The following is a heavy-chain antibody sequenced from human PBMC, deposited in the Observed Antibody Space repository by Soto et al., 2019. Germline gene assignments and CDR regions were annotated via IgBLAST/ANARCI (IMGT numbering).Heavy chain of an antibody. Sequence: CGPTLVNPTQTLTLTCAFSGFPFTTAGVAVGWIRQTPGGALEWLTLIYYNDDRRFSPSLKTRLTITGDTSKNQVVLSLTNVDPGDTATYFCAHSDGGYEIIYFDFWGQGIPVTVS. J-gene: IGHJ4*02. V-gene: IGHV2-5*01. CDR3: AHSDGGYEIIYFDF. D-gene: IGHD5-12*01. CDR1: GFPFTTAGVA. CDR2: IYYNDDR.